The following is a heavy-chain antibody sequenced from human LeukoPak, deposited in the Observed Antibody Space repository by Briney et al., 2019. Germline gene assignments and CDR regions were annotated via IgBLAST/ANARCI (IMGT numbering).Heavy chain of an antibody. D-gene: IGHD3-10*01. CDR1: GFTVSSNY. CDR2: IYSGGST. J-gene: IGHJ4*02. CDR3: ARVSGDFYFDY. Sequence: PGGSLRLSCAASGFTVSSNYMSWVRQAPGKGLEWVSVIYSGGSTYYADSVKGRFTISRDNSKNTLYLQMNGLRAEDTAVYYCARVSGDFYFDYWGQGTLVTVSS. V-gene: IGHV3-53*01.